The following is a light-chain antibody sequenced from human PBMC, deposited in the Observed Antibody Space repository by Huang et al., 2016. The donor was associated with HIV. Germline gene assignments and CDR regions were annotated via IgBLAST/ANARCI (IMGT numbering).Light chain of an antibody. CDR1: QDIGYW. Sequence: DIQMTQSPSSLSASVGDRVTITCRASQDIGYWVAWYQQKPGLAPKRLIYAASSLQSGVAARFSSSGSGTDFTLTISRLQPEDFATYFCQQTNTFPLTFAGGTKVEIK. CDR3: QQTNTFPLT. V-gene: IGKV1-12*01. J-gene: IGKJ4*01. CDR2: AAS.